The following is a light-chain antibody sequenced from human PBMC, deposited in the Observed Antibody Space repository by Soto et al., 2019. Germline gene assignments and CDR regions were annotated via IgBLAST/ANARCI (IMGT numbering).Light chain of an antibody. CDR1: SSDVGSYNR. Sequence: QSALTQPPSVSGSPGQSVAISCTGTSSDVGSYNRVSWYQQPPGAAPKLMFYEVSNRPSGVPDRFSGSKSGNTASLTISGLQAEDDADYYCNSYTGSSTYVFGTGTKLTVL. J-gene: IGLJ1*01. CDR3: NSYTGSSTYV. CDR2: EVS. V-gene: IGLV2-18*02.